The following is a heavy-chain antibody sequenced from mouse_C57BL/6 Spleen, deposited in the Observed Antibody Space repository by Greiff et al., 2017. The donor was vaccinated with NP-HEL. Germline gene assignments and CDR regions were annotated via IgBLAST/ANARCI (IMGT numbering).Heavy chain of an antibody. CDR3: ARGRYDYGAMDY. Sequence: EVKLMESGPGMVKPSQSLSLTCTVTGYSITSGYDWHWIRHFPGNKLEWMGYISYSGCTNYNPSLKSRISITHDTSKNHFFLKLNSVTTEDTATYYCARGRYDYGAMDYWGQGTSVTVSS. CDR1: GYSITSGYD. V-gene: IGHV3-1*01. J-gene: IGHJ4*01. CDR2: ISYSGCT.